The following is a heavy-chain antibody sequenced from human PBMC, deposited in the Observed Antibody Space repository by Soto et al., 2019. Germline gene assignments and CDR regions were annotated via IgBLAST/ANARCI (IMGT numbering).Heavy chain of an antibody. CDR2: IIPIFGTA. Sequence: ASVKVSCKASGGTFSSYAISWVRQAPGQGLEWMGGIIPIFGTANYAQKFQGRVTITADESTSTAYMELSSLRSEDTAVYYCARGQGNQLLPGGLYYGMDVWGQGTTVTVSS. D-gene: IGHD2-2*01. CDR1: GGTFSSYA. J-gene: IGHJ6*02. V-gene: IGHV1-69*13. CDR3: ARGQGNQLLPGGLYYGMDV.